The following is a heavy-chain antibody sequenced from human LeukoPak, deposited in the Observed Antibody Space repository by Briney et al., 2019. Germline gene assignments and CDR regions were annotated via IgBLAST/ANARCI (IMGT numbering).Heavy chain of an antibody. CDR2: VYYSGST. V-gene: IGHV4-59*12. CDR1: GGSISTYY. Sequence: SETLSLTCTVSGGSISTYYWSWIRQPPGKGLEWIGYVYYSGSTNYNPSLKSRVTISVDTSKNQFSLKLSSVTAADTAVYYCARAFPFGYCSSTSCYKGRATYNWFDPWGQGTLITVSS. CDR3: ARAFPFGYCSSTSCYKGRATYNWFDP. D-gene: IGHD2-2*02. J-gene: IGHJ5*02.